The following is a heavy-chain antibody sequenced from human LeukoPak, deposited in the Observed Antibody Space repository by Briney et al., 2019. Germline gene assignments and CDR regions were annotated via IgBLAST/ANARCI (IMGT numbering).Heavy chain of an antibody. D-gene: IGHD5-24*01. V-gene: IGHV3-48*01. CDR3: ARDLSPMAATSHY. CDR1: GFTFSSYS. J-gene: IGHJ4*02. CDR2: ISSSSSTI. Sequence: TGGSLRLSCAASGFTFSSYSMNWVRQAPGKGLEWVSYISSSSSTIYYADSVKGRFTISRDNAKNSLYQQMNSLRAEGTAVYYCARDLSPMAATSHYWGQGTLVTVSS.